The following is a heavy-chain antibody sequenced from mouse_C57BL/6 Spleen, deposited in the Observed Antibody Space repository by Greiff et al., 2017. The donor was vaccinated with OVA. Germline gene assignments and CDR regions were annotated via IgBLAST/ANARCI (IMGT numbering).Heavy chain of an antibody. CDR2: IYPGDGDT. CDR1: GYAFSSSW. Sequence: QVQLQQSGPELVKPGASVKISCKASGYAFSSSWMNWVKQRPGKGLEWIGRIYPGDGDTNYNGKFKGKATLTADKSSSTAYMQLSSLTSEDSAVYFCAKITTVVDDYAMDYWGQGTSVTVSS. D-gene: IGHD1-1*01. V-gene: IGHV1-82*01. J-gene: IGHJ4*01. CDR3: AKITTVVDDYAMDY.